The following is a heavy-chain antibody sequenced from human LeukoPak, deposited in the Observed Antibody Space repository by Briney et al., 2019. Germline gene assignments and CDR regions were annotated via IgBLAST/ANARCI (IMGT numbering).Heavy chain of an antibody. CDR3: ARQLWFGEKNWFDP. V-gene: IGHV1-2*02. CDR2: INPNSGGT. Sequence: GASVKVSCKASGYTFTGYYMHWVRQAPGQGLEWMGWINPNSGGTNYAQKFQGRVTMTRDTSISTAYMELSSLRSEDTAVYYCARQLWFGEKNWFDPWGQGTLVTVSS. CDR1: GYTFTGYY. J-gene: IGHJ5*02. D-gene: IGHD3-10*01.